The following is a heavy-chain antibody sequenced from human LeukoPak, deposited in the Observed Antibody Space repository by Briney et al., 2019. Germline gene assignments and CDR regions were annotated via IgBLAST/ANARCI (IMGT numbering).Heavy chain of an antibody. Sequence: GGSLRLSCAASGFTFSSHWMHWVRQAPGKGLVWVSRITSDGSSTSYADSVKGRFTISGDNAKNTLYLQMNSLRAEDTAVYYCARVSGDYYGSGGRGWFDPWGQGTLVTVSS. V-gene: IGHV3-74*01. J-gene: IGHJ5*02. CDR2: ITSDGSST. D-gene: IGHD3-10*01. CDR1: GFTFSSHW. CDR3: ARVSGDYYGSGGRGWFDP.